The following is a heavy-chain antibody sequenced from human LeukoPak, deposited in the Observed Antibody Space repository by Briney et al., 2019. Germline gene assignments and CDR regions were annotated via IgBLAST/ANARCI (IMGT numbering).Heavy chain of an antibody. CDR2: VRYDVGNK. D-gene: IGHD1-14*01. Sequence: PGGSLRLSCAASGFTFRTYGMHWVRQAPGKGREWVAVVRYDVGNKHYADSVKGRFTISRDNSKNTLYLQMNSLRGEDTAVYYCARETTQKGAHYMDVWGKGTTVTISS. V-gene: IGHV3-30*02. CDR1: GFTFRTYG. J-gene: IGHJ6*03. CDR3: ARETTQKGAHYMDV.